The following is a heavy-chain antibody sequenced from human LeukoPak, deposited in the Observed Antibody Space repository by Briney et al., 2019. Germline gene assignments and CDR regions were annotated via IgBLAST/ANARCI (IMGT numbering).Heavy chain of an antibody. J-gene: IGHJ4*02. CDR2: IRSKANSYAT. D-gene: IGHD6-13*01. CDR3: TTGSSWENYFDY. Sequence: GGSLKLSCAASGFTFSGSAMHWVRQASGKGLEWVGRIRSKANSYATAYAASVKGRFTISRDDSKNTAYLQMNSLKTEDTAVYYCTTGSSWENYFDYWGQGTLVTVSS. V-gene: IGHV3-73*01. CDR1: GFTFSGSA.